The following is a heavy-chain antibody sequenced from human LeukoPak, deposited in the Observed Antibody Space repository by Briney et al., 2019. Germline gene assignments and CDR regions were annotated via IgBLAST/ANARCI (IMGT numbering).Heavy chain of an antibody. CDR1: GGSISSGDYY. V-gene: IGHV4-30-4*01. J-gene: IGHJ5*02. D-gene: IGHD3-22*01. CDR2: MYYSGST. CDR3: ARPYYYDSRIDP. Sequence: SETLSLTCTVSGGSISSGDYYWSWIRQPPGRGREWIAYMYYSGSTYYNPSLKSRVTMSADTSKNQLSLKLSSVTAADTAVYYCARPYYYDSRIDPWGQGILVTVSS.